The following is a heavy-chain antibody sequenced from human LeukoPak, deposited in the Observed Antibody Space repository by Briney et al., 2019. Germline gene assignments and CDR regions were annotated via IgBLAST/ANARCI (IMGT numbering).Heavy chain of an antibody. CDR2: MNPNSGNT. CDR1: GYTFTSYD. V-gene: IGHV1-8*01. CDR3: ARVSSGWYLSDYYYYYMDV. J-gene: IGHJ6*03. D-gene: IGHD6-19*01. Sequence: ASVKVSCKASGYTFTSYDINWVRQATGQGLEWMGWMNPNSGNTGYAQKFQGRVTMTRNTSISTAYMELSSLRSEDTAVYYCARVSSGWYLSDYYYYYMDVWGKGTTVTISS.